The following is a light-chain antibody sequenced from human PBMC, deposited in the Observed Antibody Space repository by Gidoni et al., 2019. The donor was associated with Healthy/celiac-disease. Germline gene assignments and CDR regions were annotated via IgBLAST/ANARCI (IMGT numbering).Light chain of an antibody. CDR2: YDS. CDR3: QVWDSSSDHRV. CDR1: NIGSKS. Sequence: SYVLNQPPSGSVAPGKTARITCGGNNIGSKSVHWYQQKPGQAPVLVIYYDSDRPSGIPERFSGSNSGNTATLTISRVEAGDEADYYCQVWDSSSDHRVFGGGTKLTVL. J-gene: IGLJ3*02. V-gene: IGLV3-21*04.